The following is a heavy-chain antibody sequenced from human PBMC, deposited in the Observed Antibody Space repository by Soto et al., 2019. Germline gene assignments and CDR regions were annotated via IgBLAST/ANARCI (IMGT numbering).Heavy chain of an antibody. Sequence: QVQLVQSGAEVKKPGSSVKVSCKASGGTFSSYAISWVRQAPGQGLEWMGGIIPIFGTANYAQKFQDRVTITADKSTSTAYMELSSLRSEDTAVYYCASSRGGYCSSTSCYPGNWFDPWGQGTLVTVSS. CDR2: IIPIFGTA. V-gene: IGHV1-69*06. J-gene: IGHJ5*02. D-gene: IGHD2-2*01. CDR1: GGTFSSYA. CDR3: ASSRGGYCSSTSCYPGNWFDP.